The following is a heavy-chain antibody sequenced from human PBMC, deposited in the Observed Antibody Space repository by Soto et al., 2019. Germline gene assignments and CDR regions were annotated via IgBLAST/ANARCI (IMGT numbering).Heavy chain of an antibody. Sequence: QVQLVESGGGVVQPGRSLRLSCAASGFSLSSYPMHWVRQAPGKGPEWVAVISFDGTIQLYADSVKGRFTISRDTSTNTLFLQMNSLTTEDTAMYYCARAKKPGPPDFCDDWGQGTLVTVSS. J-gene: IGHJ4*02. V-gene: IGHV3-30*04. D-gene: IGHD3-3*01. CDR3: ARAKKPGPPDFCDD. CDR1: GFSLSSYP. CDR2: ISFDGTIQ.